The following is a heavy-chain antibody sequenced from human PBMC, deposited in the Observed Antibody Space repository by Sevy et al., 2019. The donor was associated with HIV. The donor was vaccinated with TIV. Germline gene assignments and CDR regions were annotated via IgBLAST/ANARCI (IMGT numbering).Heavy chain of an antibody. V-gene: IGHV3-23*01. D-gene: IGHD3-10*01. CDR1: GFTFSSYA. CDR3: ARLITMVRGVTAKQLDY. J-gene: IGHJ4*02. CDR2: ISGSGGST. Sequence: GSLRLSCAASGFTFSSYAMSWVRQAPGKGLEWVSAISGSGGSTYYADSVKGRFTISRDNSKNTLYLQMNSLRAEDTAVYYCARLITMVRGVTAKQLDYWGQRTLVTVSS.